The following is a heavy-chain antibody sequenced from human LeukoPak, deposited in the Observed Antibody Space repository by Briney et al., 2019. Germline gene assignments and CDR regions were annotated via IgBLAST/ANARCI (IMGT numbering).Heavy chain of an antibody. V-gene: IGHV4-39*01. J-gene: IGHJ3*02. Sequence: SETLXXTXXXSGGSISGSSYYWVGIRQPPGKGLEWIGSVYSSGSTYYNPSLKSRVTISVDTSRNQFSLKLSSVTAAETAMYYCARHPRYTSDWWYAFDIWGHGTMVTVSS. CDR2: VYSSGST. CDR3: ARHPRYTSDWWYAFDI. CDR1: GGSISGSSYY. D-gene: IGHD6-19*01.